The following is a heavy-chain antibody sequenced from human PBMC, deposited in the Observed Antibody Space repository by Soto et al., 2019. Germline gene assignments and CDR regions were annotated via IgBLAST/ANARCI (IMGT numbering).Heavy chain of an antibody. V-gene: IGHV4-59*08. J-gene: IGHJ3*02. CDR1: GGSISPYY. CDR2: IYSSGST. Sequence: ASETLSLTCTVSGGSISPYYWSWIRQPPGKGLECIGYIYSSGSTNYNPSLKSRVTISVDTSKNQFSLKLTSVTAADTAVYYCARLPTNSFDIWGQGTMVTVSS. CDR3: ARLPTNSFDI.